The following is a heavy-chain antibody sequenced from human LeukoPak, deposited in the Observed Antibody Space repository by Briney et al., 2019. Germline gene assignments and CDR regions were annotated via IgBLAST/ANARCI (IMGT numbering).Heavy chain of an antibody. V-gene: IGHV3-66*01. CDR2: IYSGGTT. D-gene: IGHD5-24*01. CDR1: GFTFSNYG. J-gene: IGHJ4*02. Sequence: GGSLRLSCAASGFTFSNYGLSWVRQAPGKGLEWVSVIYSGGTTYYADSVKGRFTISGDNSKNTLYLQMNSLRAEDTAVYYCARDFRGGDGYNDYFDYWGQGTLVTVSS. CDR3: ARDFRGGDGYNDYFDY.